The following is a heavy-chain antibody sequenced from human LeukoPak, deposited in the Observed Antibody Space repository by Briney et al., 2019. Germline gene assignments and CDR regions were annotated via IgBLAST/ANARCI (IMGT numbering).Heavy chain of an antibody. CDR1: GFTLSTYW. V-gene: IGHV3-7*01. CDR2: IKQDGSEK. D-gene: IGHD6-19*01. CDR3: ARDRGSSGRLGRFDN. Sequence: GGSLRLSCVASGFTLSTYWMTWVRQAPGKGLERVANIKQDGSEKYYVDSVKGRFTISRDNAKKLLYLQMNSLRVEDTAVYYCARDRGSSGRLGRFDNWGQGTLVTVSP. J-gene: IGHJ4*02.